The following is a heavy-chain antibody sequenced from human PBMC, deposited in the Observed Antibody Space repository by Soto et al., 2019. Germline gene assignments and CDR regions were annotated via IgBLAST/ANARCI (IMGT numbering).Heavy chain of an antibody. Sequence: SETLSLTCTVSGGSISSGDYYWSWIRQPPGKGLEWIGYIYYSGSRYYNPSLKSRVTISVDTSKNQFSLKLSSVTAADTAVYYCARGTSSSWLGRYFDYWGQGTLVTVS. CDR2: IYYSGSR. CDR3: ARGTSSSWLGRYFDY. V-gene: IGHV4-30-4*01. J-gene: IGHJ4*02. CDR1: GGSISSGDYY. D-gene: IGHD6-13*01.